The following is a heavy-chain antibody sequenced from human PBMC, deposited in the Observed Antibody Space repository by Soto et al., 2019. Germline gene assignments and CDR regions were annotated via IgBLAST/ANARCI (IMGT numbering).Heavy chain of an antibody. CDR2: IEPRSGGT. D-gene: IGHD3-10*01. CDR3: ATDYYGIFPY. CDR1: GYPFTTYY. V-gene: IGHV1-2*02. Sequence: HVQLVQSGTEVKKPGASVRVSCMVSGYPFTTYYIHWVRQAPGQGLEWMGWIEPRSGGTVYEQKFQGRVTMTRDTSISTVYMDLSGLTSDDTALYYCATDYYGIFPYWGQGSLVTVSS. J-gene: IGHJ4*02.